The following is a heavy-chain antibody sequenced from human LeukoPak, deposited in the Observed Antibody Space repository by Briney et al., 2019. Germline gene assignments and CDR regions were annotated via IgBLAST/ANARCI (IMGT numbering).Heavy chain of an antibody. CDR2: IYSGGST. CDR1: GSTVSSNY. J-gene: IGHJ6*02. CDR3: ARKGGGYSSSWPYYYYYGMDV. V-gene: IGHV3-66*01. Sequence: GGSLRLSCAASGSTVSSNYMSWVRQAPGKGLEWVSVIYSGGSTYYADSVKGRFTISRDNSKNTLYLQMNSLRAEDTAVYYCARKGGGYSSSWPYYYYYGMDVWGQGTTVTVSS. D-gene: IGHD6-13*01.